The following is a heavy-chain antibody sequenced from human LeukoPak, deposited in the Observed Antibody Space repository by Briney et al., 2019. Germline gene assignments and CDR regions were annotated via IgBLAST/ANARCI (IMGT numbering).Heavy chain of an antibody. D-gene: IGHD3-10*01. V-gene: IGHV4-39*07. CDR2: IYYSGST. Sequence: WVRQAPGKGLEWIGSIYYSGSTYYNPSLKSRVTISVDTSKNQFSLKLSSVTAADTAVYYCAREVVFIRGGVDYWGQGTLVTVSS. J-gene: IGHJ4*02. CDR3: AREVVFIRGGVDY.